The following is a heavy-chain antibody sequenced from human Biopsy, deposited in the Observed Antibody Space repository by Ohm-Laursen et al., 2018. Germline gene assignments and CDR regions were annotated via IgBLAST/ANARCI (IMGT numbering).Heavy chain of an antibody. CDR1: GGSISNNNYY. D-gene: IGHD3-22*01. CDR2: IFYRGST. CDR3: ARDYDTSGYYYVS. V-gene: IGHV4-39*01. Sequence: SDTLSLTCTVSGGSISNNNYYWGWLRQPPGKGLEWIGSIFYRGSTHYKPSLKSRVNISVDTSKNLFSLKLNSVTAADTAVYYCARDYDTSGYYYVSWGQGTLVTVSS. J-gene: IGHJ5*02.